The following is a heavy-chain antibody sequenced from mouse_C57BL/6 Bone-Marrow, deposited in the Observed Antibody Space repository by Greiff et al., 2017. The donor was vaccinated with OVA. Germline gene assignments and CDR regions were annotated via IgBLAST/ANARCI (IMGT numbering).Heavy chain of an antibody. Sequence: QVQLQQSGAELVKPGASVKISCKASGYAFSSYWMNWVKQRPGKGLEWIGQIYPGDGDTNYNGKFKGKATLTADKSSSTAYMQLSSLTSEDSAVYFCARSDDGYYYWYFDVWGTGTTVTVSS. V-gene: IGHV1-80*01. CDR1: GYAFSSYW. J-gene: IGHJ1*03. D-gene: IGHD2-3*01. CDR2: IYPGDGDT. CDR3: ARSDDGYYYWYFDV.